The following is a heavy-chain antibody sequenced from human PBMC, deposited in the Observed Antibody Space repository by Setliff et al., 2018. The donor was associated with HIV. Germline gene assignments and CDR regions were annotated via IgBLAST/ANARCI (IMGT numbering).Heavy chain of an antibody. J-gene: IGHJ4*01. Sequence: SETLSLXXSVSSGSMTGHYWTWVRQPPGKGLEWIGYLHSLGSSRVSDTPNYSPSLKSRITISLDTSNRQFSLTMMSVTAADTAVYYCARGLISQTYWGTRPLGLDYWGXGSLVTVSS. V-gene: IGHV4-4*08. D-gene: IGHD3-16*01. CDR3: ARGLISQTYWGTRPLGLDY. CDR2: LHSLGSSRVSDTP. CDR1: SGSMTGHY.